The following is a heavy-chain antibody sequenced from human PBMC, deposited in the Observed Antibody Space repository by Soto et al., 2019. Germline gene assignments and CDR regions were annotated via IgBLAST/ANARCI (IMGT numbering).Heavy chain of an antibody. J-gene: IGHJ4*02. CDR3: ARLSDFWSGYIKDYFDY. CDR2: IYYSGST. Sequence: SETLSLTCTVSGGSISSSSYYWGWIRQPPGKGLDWIGSIYYSGSTYYNPSLKSRVTISVDTSKNQFSLKLSSVTAADTAVYYCARLSDFWSGYIKDYFDYWGQGTLVTVSS. CDR1: GGSISSSSYY. V-gene: IGHV4-39*01. D-gene: IGHD3-3*01.